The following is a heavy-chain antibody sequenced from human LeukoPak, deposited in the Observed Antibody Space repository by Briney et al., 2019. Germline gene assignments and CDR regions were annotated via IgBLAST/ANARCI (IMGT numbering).Heavy chain of an antibody. CDR2: VHLSGAT. Sequence: SETLSLTCAVSGGSITTTNWWSWVRQPPGKGLEWIGEVHLSGATNYNPSLESRVSMSIDKSKNHLSLEVTSVTAADTAIYYCTRESGAFSPFGFWGEGTLLSVSS. D-gene: IGHD1-26*01. J-gene: IGHJ4*02. V-gene: IGHV4-4*02. CDR1: GGSITTTNW. CDR3: TRESGAFSPFGF.